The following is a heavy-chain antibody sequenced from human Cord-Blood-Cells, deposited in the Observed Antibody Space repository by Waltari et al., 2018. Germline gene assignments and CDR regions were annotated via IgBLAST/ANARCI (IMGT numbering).Heavy chain of an antibody. CDR2: IIPILGIA. D-gene: IGHD3-3*01. V-gene: IGHV1-69*09. J-gene: IGHJ3*02. Sequence: QVQLVQSGAEVKKPGSSVKVSCKASGGTFSSYAISWVRQAPGQGLEWMGRIIPILGIANYAQKFQGRVTITADKSTSTAYMELSSLRSEDTAVYYCARDERRLLYAFDIWGQGTMVTVSS. CDR1: GGTFSSYA. CDR3: ARDERRLLYAFDI.